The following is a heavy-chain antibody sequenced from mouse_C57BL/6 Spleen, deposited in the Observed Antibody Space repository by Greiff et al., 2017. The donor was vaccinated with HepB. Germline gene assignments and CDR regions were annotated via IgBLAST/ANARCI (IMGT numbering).Heavy chain of an antibody. CDR1: GFTFSSYA. V-gene: IGHV5-4*03. D-gene: IGHD5-2*01. CDR3: ARNHGEYGYFDY. J-gene: IGHJ2*01. CDR2: ISDGGSYT. Sequence: EVMLVESGGGLVKPGGSLKLSCAASGFTFSSYAMSWVRQTPEKRLEWVATISDGGSYTYYPDNVKGRFTISRDNAKNNLYLQMSHLKSEDTAMYYYARNHGEYGYFDYWGQGTTLTVSS.